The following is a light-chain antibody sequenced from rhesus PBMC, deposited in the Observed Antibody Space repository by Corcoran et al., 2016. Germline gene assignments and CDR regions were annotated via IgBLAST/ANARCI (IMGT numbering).Light chain of an antibody. CDR1: QSISNW. J-gene: IGKJ4*01. CDR3: QQFNDSPLT. CDR2: KAS. V-gene: IGKV1-22*01. Sequence: DIQMTQSPSSLSASVGDTVTLTCRASQSISNWLAWYQQTPGKATNLLIYKASNLQSGVPSRFSGSGSGTDFTLTISNLQSEDFATYYCQQFNDSPLTFGGGTKVEVK.